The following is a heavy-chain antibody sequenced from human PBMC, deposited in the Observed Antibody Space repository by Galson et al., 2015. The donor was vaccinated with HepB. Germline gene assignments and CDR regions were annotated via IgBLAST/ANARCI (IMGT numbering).Heavy chain of an antibody. CDR2: ISYDGSNK. J-gene: IGHJ4*02. CDR3: ARGGGLRLGELSTFDY. D-gene: IGHD3-16*02. CDR1: GFTFSSYA. Sequence: SLRLSCAASGFTFSSYAMHWVRQAPGKGLEWVAVISYDGSNKYYADSVKGRFTISRDNSKNTLYLQMNSLRAEDTAVYYCARGGGLRLGELSTFDYWGQGTLVTVSS. V-gene: IGHV3-30-3*01.